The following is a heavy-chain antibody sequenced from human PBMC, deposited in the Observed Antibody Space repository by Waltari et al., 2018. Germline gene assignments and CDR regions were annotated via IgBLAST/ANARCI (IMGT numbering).Heavy chain of an antibody. CDR3: ARGIKYGSKYYYGMDV. D-gene: IGHD4-17*01. CDR1: GFTVSSNY. CDR2: IYSGGST. J-gene: IGHJ6*02. V-gene: IGHV3-66*01. Sequence: EVQLVASGGGLVQPGGSLRLSCAASGFTVSSNYISWVRQAPGKGLEWVSVIYSGGSTYYADSVKGRFTISRDNSKNTLYLQMNSLRAEDTAVYYCARGIKYGSKYYYGMDVWGQGTTVTVSS.